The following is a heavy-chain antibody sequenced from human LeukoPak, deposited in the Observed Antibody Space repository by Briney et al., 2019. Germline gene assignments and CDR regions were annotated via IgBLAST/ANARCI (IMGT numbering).Heavy chain of an antibody. D-gene: IGHD3-22*01. Sequence: GGSLRLSCAASGFTFSSYGMHWVRQAPGKGLEWVAVIWYDGSNKYYADSVKGRFTISRDNSKNTLYLQMNSLRAEDTAVYYCAKRTFESYYDSTGLDYWGQGTLVTVSS. CDR3: AKRTFESYYDSTGLDY. V-gene: IGHV3-33*06. CDR1: GFTFSSYG. J-gene: IGHJ4*02. CDR2: IWYDGSNK.